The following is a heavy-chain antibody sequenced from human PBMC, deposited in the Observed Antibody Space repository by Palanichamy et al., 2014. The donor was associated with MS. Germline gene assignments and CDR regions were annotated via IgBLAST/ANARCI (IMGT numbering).Heavy chain of an antibody. D-gene: IGHD6-19*01. CDR3: AKGYSSGWPTDFDD. CDR2: MSFDGTHK. J-gene: IGHJ4*02. CDR1: GFTFSSYG. V-gene: IGHV3-30*18. Sequence: QVQLVESGGGVVQPGRSLRLSCTASGFTFSSYGMHWVRQAPGKGLEWVAVMSFDGTHKYYADSVKGRFTISRDNSKSTLYLQMNSLRAEDTAVYYCAKGYSSGWPTDFDDWGQGTLVTVSP.